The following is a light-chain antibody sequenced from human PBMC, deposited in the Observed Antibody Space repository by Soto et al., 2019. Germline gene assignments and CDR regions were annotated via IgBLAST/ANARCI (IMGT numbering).Light chain of an antibody. CDR2: GAS. CDR3: QHYGSSWT. J-gene: IGKJ1*01. V-gene: IGKV3-20*01. Sequence: LSQSPCTLSLSTGERATLSCRASQSVSSSYLAWYQQKPGQAPRLLIYGASSRATGIPDRFSGSGSGTDFTLTISRLEPEDFAVYYCQHYGSSWTFGQGTKVAIK. CDR1: QSVSSSY.